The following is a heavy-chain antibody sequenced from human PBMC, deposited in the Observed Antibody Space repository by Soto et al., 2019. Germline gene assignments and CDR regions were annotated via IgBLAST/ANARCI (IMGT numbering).Heavy chain of an antibody. CDR1: GGSISSSNW. J-gene: IGHJ6*02. CDR3: ARERGYCSGGSCSYYYGMDV. CDR2: IYHSGST. V-gene: IGHV4-4*02. Sequence: QVQLQESGPGLVKPSGTMSLTCAVSGGSISSSNWWSWVRQPPGKGLEWIGEIYHSGSTNYNPSLKSLVTISVDKAKNHSALKLSSVTAADTAVYYCARERGYCSGGSCSYYYGMDVWGQGTTVTVSS. D-gene: IGHD2-15*01.